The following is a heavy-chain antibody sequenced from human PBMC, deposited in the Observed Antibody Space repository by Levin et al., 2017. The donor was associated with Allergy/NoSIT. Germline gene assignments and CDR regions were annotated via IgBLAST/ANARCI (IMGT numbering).Heavy chain of an antibody. Sequence: GGSLRLSCAASGFSFSSYALHWVRQAPGKGLEWVAVISYDGSNTYYADSVKGRFTISRDNSKNTLYLQMNSLRAEDTAVYNCARDRSERGVVMYFFDYWGLGTLVTVSS. D-gene: IGHD1-1*01. CDR1: GFSFSSYA. V-gene: IGHV3-30-3*01. CDR3: ARDRSERGVVMYFFDY. J-gene: IGHJ4*02. CDR2: ISYDGSNT.